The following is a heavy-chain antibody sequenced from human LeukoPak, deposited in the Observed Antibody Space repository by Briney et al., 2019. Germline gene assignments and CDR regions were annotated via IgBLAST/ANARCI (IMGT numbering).Heavy chain of an antibody. CDR1: GYTFTSYY. CDR2: INPSGGST. Sequence: ASVKVACKSSGYTFTSYYLHWVRQAPGQGLECMGIINPSGGSTSYAQKFQGRVTMTRDTSTSTVYMELSSLRSEDTAVYYCAAYSSSSLYFDYSGQGTLVTVSS. D-gene: IGHD6-6*01. V-gene: IGHV1-46*01. J-gene: IGHJ4*02. CDR3: AAYSSSSLYFDY.